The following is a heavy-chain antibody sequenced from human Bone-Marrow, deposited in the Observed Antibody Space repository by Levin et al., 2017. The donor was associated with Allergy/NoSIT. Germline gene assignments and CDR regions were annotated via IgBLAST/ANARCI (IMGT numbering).Heavy chain of an antibody. J-gene: IGHJ1*01. CDR2: INPSGGST. Sequence: VASVKVSCKASGYTFTSYYMHWVRQAPGQGLEWMGIINPSGGSTSYAQKFQGRVTMTRDTSTSTVYMELSSLRSEDTAVYYCARYVCSSTSCYGGKYFQHWGQGTLVNVSS. V-gene: IGHV1-46*03. CDR3: ARYVCSSTSCYGGKYFQH. D-gene: IGHD2-2*01. CDR1: GYTFTSYY.